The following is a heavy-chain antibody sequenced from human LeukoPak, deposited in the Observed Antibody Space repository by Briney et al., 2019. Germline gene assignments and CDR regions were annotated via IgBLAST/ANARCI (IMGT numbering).Heavy chain of an antibody. D-gene: IGHD4-11*01. CDR1: GFTFSSYE. J-gene: IGHJ3*02. Sequence: PGGSLRLSCAASGFTFSSYEMNWVRQAPGKGLEWVSYISSSGATKYYADSVKGRFTISRDNGKNSVSLQMNSLRDEDTAVYYCARQTVNDAFDIWGQGTLVTVSS. V-gene: IGHV3-48*03. CDR3: ARQTVNDAFDI. CDR2: ISSSGATK.